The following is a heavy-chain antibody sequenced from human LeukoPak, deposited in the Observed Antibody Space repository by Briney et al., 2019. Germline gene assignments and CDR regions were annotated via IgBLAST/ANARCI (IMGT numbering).Heavy chain of an antibody. J-gene: IGHJ5*02. Sequence: ASVKVSCKASGYTFTSYYMHWVRQAPGQGLEWMGIINPSGGSTSYAQKFQGRVTMTRDMSTSTVYMELSSLRSEDTAVYYCARDRRITMVRGVIIGFDPWGQGTLVTVSS. CDR2: INPSGGST. V-gene: IGHV1-46*01. CDR3: ARDRRITMVRGVIIGFDP. D-gene: IGHD3-10*01. CDR1: GYTFTSYY.